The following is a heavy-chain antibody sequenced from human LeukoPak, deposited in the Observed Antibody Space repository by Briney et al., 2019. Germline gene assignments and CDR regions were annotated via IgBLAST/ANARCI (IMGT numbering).Heavy chain of an antibody. J-gene: IGHJ4*02. Sequence: AAVKVSCKASEYTFTSYYMHWVRQTPGHGLELMGIINPSGGSTSYAQKFQGRGTMTRDASTSTVYMELSSLRSEDTAVYSCARVSGPGGIQLWPIDYWGQGTLVTVSS. CDR1: EYTFTSYY. D-gene: IGHD5-18*01. CDR3: ARVSGPGGIQLWPIDY. CDR2: INPSGGST. V-gene: IGHV1-46*03.